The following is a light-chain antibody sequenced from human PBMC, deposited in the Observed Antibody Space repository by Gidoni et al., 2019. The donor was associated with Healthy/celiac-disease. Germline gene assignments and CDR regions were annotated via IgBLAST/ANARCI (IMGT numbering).Light chain of an antibody. CDR1: QSVSSNY. CDR2: GAS. Sequence: EIVLTQSPGTLSVSPGERATLSCRASQSVSSNYLSGYQQKPGQAPRLLIYGASSRATGIPDRLSGSGSGTDFTITISRLEPEDVAVYYCQQYCSSPQYTLGQGTKLEIK. J-gene: IGKJ2*01. CDR3: QQYCSSPQYT. V-gene: IGKV3-20*01.